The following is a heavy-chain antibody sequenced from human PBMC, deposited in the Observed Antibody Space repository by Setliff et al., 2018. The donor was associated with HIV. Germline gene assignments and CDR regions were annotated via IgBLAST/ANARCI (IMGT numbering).Heavy chain of an antibody. Sequence: PGGSLRLSCAASGITFSSFAMSWVRQAPGKGLEWVSAISGSGGRTYYADSVKGRFTISRDNSKNTLYVQMNSLRAEDTAVYYCAKDRYSRTWTEGFDYWGQGTLVTVSS. J-gene: IGHJ4*02. D-gene: IGHD6-13*01. CDR2: ISGSGGRT. V-gene: IGHV3-23*01. CDR1: GITFSSFA. CDR3: AKDRYSRTWTEGFDY.